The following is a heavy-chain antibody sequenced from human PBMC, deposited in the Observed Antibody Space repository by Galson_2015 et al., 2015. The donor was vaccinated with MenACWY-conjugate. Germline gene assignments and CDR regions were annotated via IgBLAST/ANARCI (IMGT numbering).Heavy chain of an antibody. D-gene: IGHD5-24*01. V-gene: IGHV3-74*01. CDR1: GFTFSNYW. J-gene: IGHJ4*02. CDR3: ARGYGGYNPLDS. Sequence: SLRLSCAASGFTFSNYWMHWVRQVPGKGLEWVSRINSDGSTISYADSVKGRFTISRDNAKNTLYLQMNSLRAEDTAVYYCARGYGGYNPLDSWGQGTLVTVSS. CDR2: INSDGSTI.